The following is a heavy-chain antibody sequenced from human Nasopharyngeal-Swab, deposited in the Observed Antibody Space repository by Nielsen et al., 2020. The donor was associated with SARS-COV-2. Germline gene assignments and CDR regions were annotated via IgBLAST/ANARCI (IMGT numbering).Heavy chain of an antibody. Sequence: PGKGLEWIGEINHSGSTNNNPSLKSRVTISVDTSKNQFSLNLNSVTAADTAVYYCVRAPSKDTVATFLNYYYYGLDVRGQGTTVTVSS. CDR3: VRAPSKDTVATFLNYYYYGLDV. CDR2: INHSGST. V-gene: IGHV4-34*01. D-gene: IGHD5-12*01. J-gene: IGHJ6*02.